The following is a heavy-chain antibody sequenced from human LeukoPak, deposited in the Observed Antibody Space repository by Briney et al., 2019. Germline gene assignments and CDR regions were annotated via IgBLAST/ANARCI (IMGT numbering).Heavy chain of an antibody. Sequence: ASVKVSCKASGYTFTRYYMHWVRQAPGQGLEGMGIINPRGGSTSYAQKFQGRVTMTRETSTSTVYVELGSLRSEDTAVYYCARDFWVTTVSTPDYWGQGTLVTVSS. J-gene: IGHJ4*02. V-gene: IGHV1-46*01. D-gene: IGHD4-11*01. CDR1: GYTFTRYY. CDR3: ARDFWVTTVSTPDY. CDR2: INPRGGST.